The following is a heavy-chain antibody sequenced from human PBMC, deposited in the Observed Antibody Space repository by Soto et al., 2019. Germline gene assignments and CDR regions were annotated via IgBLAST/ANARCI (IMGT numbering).Heavy chain of an antibody. CDR1: GYTFTSYG. D-gene: IGHD2-15*01. J-gene: IGHJ5*02. CDR3: ARGYCSGGSCYTGWFDP. V-gene: IGHV1-18*01. CDR2: ISGYNGNT. Sequence: QVQLVQSGAEVKKPGASVRVSCKASGYTFTSYGISWVRQAPGQGLEWMGWISGYNGNTNYAQKLQGRVTITKDTYTSTANMELRSVSSDDTAVYYCARGYCSGGSCYTGWFDPWGQGTLVTVSS.